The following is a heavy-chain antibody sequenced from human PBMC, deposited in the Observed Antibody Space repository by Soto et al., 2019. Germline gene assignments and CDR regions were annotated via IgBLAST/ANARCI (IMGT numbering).Heavy chain of an antibody. CDR1: GFSLTNDAVA. CDR3: AHRRPVFRDFDA. Sequence: QITLRESGPTLVKPTQTLTLTCTFSGFSLTNDAVAVAWIRQPPGEALEWLALIYWDDDKRYSPSLGSRLTVSKDSSKNQVVLTMTNMAPVDTGTYYCAHRRPVFRDFDAWGPGVPVTVSS. CDR2: IYWDDDK. V-gene: IGHV2-5*02. D-gene: IGHD3-10*01. J-gene: IGHJ4*02.